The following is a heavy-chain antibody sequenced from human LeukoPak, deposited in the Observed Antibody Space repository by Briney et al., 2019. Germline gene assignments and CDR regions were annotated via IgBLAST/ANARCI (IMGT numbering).Heavy chain of an antibody. D-gene: IGHD3-10*01. Sequence: ASVKVSFKASGYTFTSFDINWMRQATGQGLEWMGWMSPNSGNTGYAQKFQGRVTMTTNTSISTAYMELSSLRSEDTAMYYCVRGIGEAGDYWGQGNLVTVSS. CDR1: GYTFTSFD. CDR3: VRGIGEAGDY. J-gene: IGHJ4*02. CDR2: MSPNSGNT. V-gene: IGHV1-8*01.